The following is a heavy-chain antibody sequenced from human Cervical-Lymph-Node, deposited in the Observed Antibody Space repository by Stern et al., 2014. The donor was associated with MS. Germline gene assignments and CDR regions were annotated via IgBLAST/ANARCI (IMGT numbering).Heavy chain of an antibody. D-gene: IGHD5-18*01. J-gene: IGHJ6*02. Sequence: QVQLQESGPGLVRPSETLSLTCTVAGGSMSGYFWSRIRQSAGKGLEWIWRLYSSGDPNYNPSRKSRITMSVDTSKMQFSLRLTSVTAADTAVYYCARGTGDGYSYGAPSYYYGLDVWGQGTTATVSS. CDR1: GGSMSGYF. CDR3: ARGTGDGYSYGAPSYYYGLDV. CDR2: LYSSGDP. V-gene: IGHV4-4*07.